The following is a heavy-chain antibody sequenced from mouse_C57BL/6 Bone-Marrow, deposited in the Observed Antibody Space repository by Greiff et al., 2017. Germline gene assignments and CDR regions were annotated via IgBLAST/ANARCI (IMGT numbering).Heavy chain of an antibody. Sequence: QVQLQQPGAELVKPGASVKLSCKASGYTFTSYWMQWVKQRPGQGLEWIGEIDPSDSYTNYNQKFKGKATLTVDTSSRTAYMQLSSLTSDDSAVYYCARWSNYDYWGQGTTLTVSS. D-gene: IGHD2-5*01. CDR1: GYTFTSYW. CDR3: ARWSNYDY. V-gene: IGHV1-50*01. J-gene: IGHJ2*01. CDR2: IDPSDSYT.